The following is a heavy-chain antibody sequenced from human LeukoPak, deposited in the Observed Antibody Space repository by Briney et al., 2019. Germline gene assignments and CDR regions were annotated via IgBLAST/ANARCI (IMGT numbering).Heavy chain of an antibody. CDR2: IKQDGSEE. CDR1: GFTFSSYW. D-gene: IGHD6-13*01. Sequence: PGGSLRLSCVASGFTFSSYWMSWVRQAPGRGLEWVANIKQDGSEEYYVDSVKGRFTISRDNAKNSLDLQMNSLRAEDTAVYYCEIQQLNAFDSWLQGSMVTVSS. J-gene: IGHJ3*02. CDR3: EIQQLNAFDS. V-gene: IGHV3-7*01.